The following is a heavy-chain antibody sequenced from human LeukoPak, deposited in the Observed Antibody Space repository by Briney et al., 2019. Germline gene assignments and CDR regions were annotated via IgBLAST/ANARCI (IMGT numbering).Heavy chain of an antibody. Sequence: SETLSLTCSISGGSISSKTYNWGWIRQPPGKGLEWIGSTYYTGSTHYNPSLKSRVTISVDTSKNQLSLKLASVTAADMAVYYCARDRSSGYYSDAFDIWGQGTMVTVSS. J-gene: IGHJ3*02. V-gene: IGHV4-39*07. D-gene: IGHD3-22*01. CDR1: GGSISSKTYN. CDR2: TYYTGST. CDR3: ARDRSSGYYSDAFDI.